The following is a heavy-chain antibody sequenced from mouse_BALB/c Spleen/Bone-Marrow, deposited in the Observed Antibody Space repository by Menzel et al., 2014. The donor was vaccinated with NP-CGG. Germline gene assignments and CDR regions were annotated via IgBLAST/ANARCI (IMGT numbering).Heavy chain of an antibody. D-gene: IGHD4-1*01. CDR1: GYTFTDHA. J-gene: IGHJ3*01. Sequence: VKLQESDAELVKPGASVKISCKASGYTFTDHAIHWVKQKPEQGLEWIGYISPGDGVIKYNEKFKGKAILTADKSSSTAYMQLNSLTPEDSAVYFCKRSLGRFAYWGQGTLVTVSA. CDR3: KRSLGRFAY. V-gene: IGHV1S53*02. CDR2: ISPGDGVI.